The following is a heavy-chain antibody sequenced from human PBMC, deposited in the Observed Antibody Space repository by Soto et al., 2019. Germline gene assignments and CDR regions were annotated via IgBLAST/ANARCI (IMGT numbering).Heavy chain of an antibody. CDR1: GASTVSHYH. J-gene: IGHJ4*02. D-gene: IGHD1-26*01. CDR3: ALALGPTTGLDY. V-gene: IGHV4-31*02. Sequence: QVQLQESGPGLVKPSQTLSLTCSVSGASTVSHYHWTWILQPPGKRLEWLGYIFNSGTTFYNPSLTSRLSISMDTSGNHFALELRSVTAADTAGDYCALALGPTTGLDYCGQGTLVTVS. CDR2: IFNSGTT.